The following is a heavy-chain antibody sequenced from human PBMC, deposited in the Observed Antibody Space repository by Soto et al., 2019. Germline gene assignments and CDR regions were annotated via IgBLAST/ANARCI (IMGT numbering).Heavy chain of an antibody. CDR1: GYTFTSYA. CDR3: ARLHAQWLQNSKNWFDP. V-gene: IGHV1-3*01. J-gene: IGHJ5*02. CDR2: INAGNGNT. D-gene: IGHD6-19*01. Sequence: GASVKVSCKASGYTFTSYAMHWVRQAPGQRLEWMGWINAGNGNTKYSQKFQGRVTITRDTSASTAYMELSSLRSEDTAVYYCARLHAQWLQNSKNWFDPWGQGTLLTVSS.